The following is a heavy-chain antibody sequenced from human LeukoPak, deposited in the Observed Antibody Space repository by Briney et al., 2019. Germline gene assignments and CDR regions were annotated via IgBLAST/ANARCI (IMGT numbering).Heavy chain of an antibody. CDR2: MNPKSGHT. D-gene: IGHD2-2*01. CDR1: GYTFSSYD. CDR3: ARGYCSSTSCYAGGDAFDI. J-gene: IGHJ3*02. V-gene: IGHV1-8*01. Sequence: ASVKVSCKASGYTFSSYDINWVRQATGQGLEWMGWMNPKSGHTGYAQNFQGRVTMTRDTSTSTVYMELSSLRSEDTAVYYCARGYCSSTSCYAGGDAFDIWGQGTMVTVSS.